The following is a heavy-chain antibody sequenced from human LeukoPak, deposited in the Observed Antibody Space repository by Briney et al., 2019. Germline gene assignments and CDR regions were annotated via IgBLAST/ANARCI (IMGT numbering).Heavy chain of an antibody. V-gene: IGHV3-48*02. CDR1: GFSFSNYW. D-gene: IGHD5-12*01. Sequence: GGSLRLSCTASGFSFSNYWMSWVRQAPGKGLEWVSYISSSSSTIYYADSVKGRFTISRDNAKNSLYLQMNSLGDEDTAVYYCARDRGYSGYGVPYYFGYWGQGTLVTVSS. CDR2: ISSSSSTI. CDR3: ARDRGYSGYGVPYYFGY. J-gene: IGHJ4*02.